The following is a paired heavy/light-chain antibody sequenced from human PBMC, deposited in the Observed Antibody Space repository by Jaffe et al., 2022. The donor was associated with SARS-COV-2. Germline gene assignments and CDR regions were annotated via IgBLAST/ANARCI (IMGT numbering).Heavy chain of an antibody. V-gene: IGHV3-7*04. CDR1: GFTFSNHL. CDR2: IKQDGSES. CDR3: GRVSTVPLSEQIDY. D-gene: IGHD4-17*01. Sequence: EVQLVESGGGVVQSGGSLRLSCAASGFTFSNHLMTWVRQAPGKGLEWVANIKQDGSESWYVDSVKGRFTMSRDNAKNSLYLQLDSLRGEDTAVYFCGRVSTVPLSEQIDYWGQGILVTVSS. J-gene: IGHJ4*02.
Light chain of an antibody. V-gene: IGKV1-6*01. Sequence: AIQMTQSPSSLSASVGDRVTITCRASQGIRNDLGWYQQKPGKAPKLLIYAASNLQSGVPSRFSGSGSGTDFTLTISSLQPEDFATYYCLQDYIYPLTFGQGTKVEI. CDR2: AAS. CDR3: LQDYIYPLT. J-gene: IGKJ1*01. CDR1: QGIRND.